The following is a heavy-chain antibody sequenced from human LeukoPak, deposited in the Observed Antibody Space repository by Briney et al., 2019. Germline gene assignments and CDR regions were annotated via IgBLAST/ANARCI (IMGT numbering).Heavy chain of an antibody. Sequence: GGSLRLSCAASGFTVSSNYMSWVRQAPGKGLEWVSIIYSGDSTYYADSVKGRFTISRDNPKNTLYLQMNSLRAEDTAVYYCARAATEIYYPMDVWGQGTTVTVSS. CDR1: GFTVSSNY. V-gene: IGHV3-53*01. CDR3: ARAATEIYYPMDV. D-gene: IGHD6-13*01. J-gene: IGHJ6*02. CDR2: IYSGDST.